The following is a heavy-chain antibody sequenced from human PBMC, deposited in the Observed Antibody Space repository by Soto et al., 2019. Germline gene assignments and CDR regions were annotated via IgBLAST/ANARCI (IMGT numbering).Heavy chain of an antibody. CDR2: ISSSSYI. Sequence: PGGSLRLSCAASGFTFSSYSMNWVRQAPGKGLEWVSSISSSSYIYYADSVKGRFTISRGNAKNSLYLQMNSLRAEDTAVYYCARVRGIAAEIDYWGQGTLVTVSS. J-gene: IGHJ4*02. D-gene: IGHD6-13*01. V-gene: IGHV3-21*01. CDR3: ARVRGIAAEIDY. CDR1: GFTFSSYS.